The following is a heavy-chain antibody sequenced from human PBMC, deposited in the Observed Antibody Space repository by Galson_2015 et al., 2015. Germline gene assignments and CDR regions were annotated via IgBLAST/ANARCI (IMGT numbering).Heavy chain of an antibody. J-gene: IGHJ4*02. CDR2: ISHIGTT. V-gene: IGHV4-30-2*01. CDR3: ARSRGGYCSGGSCLPGY. Sequence: LSLTCAVSGGSFSTGGYSWSWIRPPPGKGLEWIGYISHIGTTYYNPSLKSPVTISVDRSNNHFSLKLSSVTAADTALYYCARSRGGYCSGGSCLPGYWGQGTLVTVSS. D-gene: IGHD2-15*01. CDR1: GGSFSTGGYS.